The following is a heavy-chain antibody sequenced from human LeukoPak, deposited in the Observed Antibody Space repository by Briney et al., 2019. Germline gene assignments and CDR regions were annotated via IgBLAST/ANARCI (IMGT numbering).Heavy chain of an antibody. CDR3: AELGITMIGGV. J-gene: IGHJ6*04. D-gene: IGHD3-10*02. CDR2: INWNGGTT. CDR1: GFTFDDYD. V-gene: IGHV3-20*04. Sequence: GGSLRLSCAGSGFTFDDYDMSWVRQPPGKGLEWVSNINWNGGTTGYADSVKGRFIISRDNAKNYLYLQMNSLRAEDTAVYYCAELGITMIGGVWGKGTTVTISS.